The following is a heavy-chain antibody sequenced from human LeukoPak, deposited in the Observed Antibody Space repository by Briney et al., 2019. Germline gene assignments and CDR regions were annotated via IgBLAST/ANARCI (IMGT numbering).Heavy chain of an antibody. Sequence: PGGSLRLSCAASGFTFRSYGMHWVRQAPGKGLEWVAVISYDGSNKYYADSVKGRFTISRDNSKKTLYLQMNSLRAEDTAVYYCAKARWSAALYYFDYWGQGTPVTVSS. CDR1: GFTFRSYG. V-gene: IGHV3-30*18. J-gene: IGHJ4*02. CDR3: AKARWSAALYYFDY. CDR2: ISYDGSNK. D-gene: IGHD6-13*01.